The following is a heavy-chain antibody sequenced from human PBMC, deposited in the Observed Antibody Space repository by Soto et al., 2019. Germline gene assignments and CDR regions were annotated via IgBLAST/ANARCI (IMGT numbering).Heavy chain of an antibody. J-gene: IGHJ4*02. CDR3: ARGRDSGVIDY. Sequence: GPSVKVSCKASGYTFTANYIHWVRQAPGQGLEWMGWMNPDSGGTDYAQNFQGRVTMTRDTSISTAYMELNRLRSDDTAIYFCARGRDSGVIDYWGQGTQVTVSS. CDR1: GYTFTANY. CDR2: MNPDSGGT. D-gene: IGHD2-15*01. V-gene: IGHV1-2*02.